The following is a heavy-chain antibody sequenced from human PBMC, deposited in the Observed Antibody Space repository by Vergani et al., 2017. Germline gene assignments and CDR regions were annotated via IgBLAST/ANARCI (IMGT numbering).Heavy chain of an antibody. Sequence: EVQLVESGGGLVQPGRSLRLSCAASDFTFDVYAMNWFRQPPGRGLEWVSGISWNSGSIGYADSVKGRFTISRDNAKNSLYLQMNSLRAEDTALYYCAKDHYDFWSGYPNLSPFDLWGRGTLVTVSS. CDR2: ISWNSGSI. V-gene: IGHV3-9*01. CDR3: AKDHYDFWSGYPNLSPFDL. CDR1: DFTFDVYA. D-gene: IGHD3-3*01. J-gene: IGHJ2*01.